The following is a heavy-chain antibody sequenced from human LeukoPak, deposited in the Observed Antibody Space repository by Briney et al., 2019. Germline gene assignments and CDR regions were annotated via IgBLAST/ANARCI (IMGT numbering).Heavy chain of an antibody. V-gene: IGHV3-33*01. CDR3: VRGSIGPDY. Sequence: GGSLRLSCAASGFTFSSYGMHWVRQAPGKGLEWVAVIWYDGSNKYYADSVKDRFTIARDNAKNSLYLQMDSLRAEDTAVYYCVRGSIGPDYWGQGTLVTVSS. CDR2: IWYDGSNK. J-gene: IGHJ4*02. D-gene: IGHD3-16*02. CDR1: GFTFSSYG.